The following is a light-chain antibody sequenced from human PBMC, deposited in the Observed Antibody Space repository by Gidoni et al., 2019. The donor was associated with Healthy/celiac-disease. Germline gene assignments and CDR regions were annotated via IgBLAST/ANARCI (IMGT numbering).Light chain of an antibody. CDR1: QSVSSN. CDR2: GAS. V-gene: IGKV3-15*01. Sequence: IVMPQSPATLSVSPGERAPLSCRASQSVSSNLAWYQQKPGQAPRLLIYGASTRATGIPARFSGSGSGTEFTLTISSLQSEDFAVYYCQQYNNWPPWTFGQGTKVEIK. CDR3: QQYNNWPPWT. J-gene: IGKJ1*01.